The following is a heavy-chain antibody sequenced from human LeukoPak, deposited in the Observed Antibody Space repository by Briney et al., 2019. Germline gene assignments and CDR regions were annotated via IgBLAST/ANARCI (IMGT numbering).Heavy chain of an antibody. CDR1: GDSISTYY. V-gene: IGHV4-59*01. J-gene: IGHJ3*02. CDR2: IHYSGST. D-gene: IGHD2-21*02. Sequence: PSETLSLPCTVSGDSISTYYWSWIRQPPGKGLEWLGYIHYSGSTSSNPSLKSRVTISGDTSKNQLSLKLISVTTADTAVYYCAREEEGVTDDAFDIWGQGTMVTVSS. CDR3: AREEEGVTDDAFDI.